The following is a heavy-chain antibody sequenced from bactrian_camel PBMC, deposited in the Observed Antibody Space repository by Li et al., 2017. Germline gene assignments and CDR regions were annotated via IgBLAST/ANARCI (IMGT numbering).Heavy chain of an antibody. J-gene: IGHJ4*01. V-gene: IGHV3-2*01. CDR3: AADGQCVVVVTAPRVLNY. D-gene: IGHD2*01. CDR2: SDAGNS. Sequence: VQLVESGGGLVQPGGSLRLSCAASGITFSSYYMMWVRLTPGKGLEWVSSDAGNSYYADSVKGRFTISRDNAKNTLYLQMNSLKPEDTAMYYCAADGQCVVVVTAPRVLNYWGQGTQVTVS. CDR1: GITFSSYY.